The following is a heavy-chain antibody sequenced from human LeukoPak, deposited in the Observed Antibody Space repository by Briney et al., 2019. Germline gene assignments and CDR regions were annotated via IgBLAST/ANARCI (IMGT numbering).Heavy chain of an antibody. CDR1: GFTFSSYG. CDR2: ISYDGSNK. V-gene: IGHV3-30*03. D-gene: IGHD6-19*01. CDR3: ARGKAGLFDP. J-gene: IGHJ5*02. Sequence: GGSLRLSCAASGFTFSSYGMHWVRQAPGKGLEWVAVISYDGSNKYYADSVKGRFTISRDNSKNTLYLQMNSLRAEDTAVYYCARGKAGLFDPWGQGALVTVSS.